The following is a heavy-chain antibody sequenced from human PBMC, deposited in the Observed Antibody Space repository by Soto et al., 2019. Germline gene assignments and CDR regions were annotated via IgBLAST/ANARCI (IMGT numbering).Heavy chain of an antibody. D-gene: IGHD4-17*01. Sequence: GGSLRLSCAASGVTFSSYWMHWVRQAPGKGLVWVSRINSDGSFTNYADSVEGRFTISRDNAKKTLYLQMNNLRAEDTAVYYCARLNDYGGHGIGFDPWGQGTLVTVSS. CDR3: ARLNDYGGHGIGFDP. J-gene: IGHJ5*02. V-gene: IGHV3-74*01. CDR2: INSDGSFT. CDR1: GVTFSSYW.